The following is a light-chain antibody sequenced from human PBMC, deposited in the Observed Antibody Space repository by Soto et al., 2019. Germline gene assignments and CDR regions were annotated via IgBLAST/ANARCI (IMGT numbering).Light chain of an antibody. V-gene: IGLV2-14*01. CDR2: DVT. J-gene: IGLJ1*01. CDR3: SSFTSSITDV. CDR1: SSDVGGYNS. Sequence: QSALTQPASVSGSPGQSITISCTGTSSDVGGYNSVSWYRQDPGKAPKLMICDVTNRPSGVSNRFSGSKSGNTASLTISGLQAEDEADYYCSSFTSSITDVFGTGTKVTVL.